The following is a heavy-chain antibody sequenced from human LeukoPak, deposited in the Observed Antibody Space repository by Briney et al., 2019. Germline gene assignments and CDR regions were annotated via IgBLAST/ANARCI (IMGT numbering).Heavy chain of an antibody. V-gene: IGHV1-69*06. CDR1: GGTLSSYA. CDR3: ARGYYGDYNFDY. D-gene: IGHD4-17*01. CDR2: IIPIFGTA. Sequence: GASVKVSCKASGGTLSSYAISWVRQAPGQGLEWMGGIIPIFGTANYAQKLQGRVTITADKSTSTAYMELSSLRSEDTAVYYCARGYYGDYNFDYWGQGTLVTVSS. J-gene: IGHJ4*02.